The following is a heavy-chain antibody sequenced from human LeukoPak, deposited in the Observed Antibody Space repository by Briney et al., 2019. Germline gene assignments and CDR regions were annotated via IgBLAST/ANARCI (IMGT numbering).Heavy chain of an antibody. J-gene: IGHJ5*02. Sequence: SETLSLTCTVSGGSISSSSYYWGWIRQPPGKGLEWIGSIYYSGSTYYNPSLKSRVTISVDTSKNQFSLKLSSVTAADTAVYYCARGNDYGDYGWFDPWGQGTLVTVSS. CDR1: GGSISSSSYY. V-gene: IGHV4-39*07. D-gene: IGHD4-17*01. CDR2: IYYSGST. CDR3: ARGNDYGDYGWFDP.